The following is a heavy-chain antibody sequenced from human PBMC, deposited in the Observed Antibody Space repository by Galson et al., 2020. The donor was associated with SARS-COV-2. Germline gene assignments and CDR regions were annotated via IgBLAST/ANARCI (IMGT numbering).Heavy chain of an antibody. CDR3: ASRSPITMVRGVIITGAFDI. CDR1: GGSISSGGYY. D-gene: IGHD3-10*01. V-gene: IGHV4-31*03. Sequence: SETLSLTCTVSGGSISSGGYYWSWIRQHPGKGLEWIGYIYYSGSTYYNPSLKSRVTISVDTSKNQFSLKLSSVTAADTAVYYCASRSPITMVRGVIITGAFDIWGQGTMVTVSS. CDR2: IYYSGST. J-gene: IGHJ3*02.